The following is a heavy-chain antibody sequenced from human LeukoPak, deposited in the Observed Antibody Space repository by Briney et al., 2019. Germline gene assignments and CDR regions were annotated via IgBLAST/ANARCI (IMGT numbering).Heavy chain of an antibody. D-gene: IGHD5-24*01. J-gene: IGHJ4*02. CDR2: INPSGGST. V-gene: IGHV1-46*01. CDR1: GYTFTSYY. CDR3: ARDGVDGYNLWDFDY. Sequence: ASVKVSCKASGYTFTSYYMHWVRQAPGQGLEWMGIINPSGGSTSYAQKFQGRVTMTRDTSTSTVYMELSSLRSEDTDVYYCARDGVDGYNLWDFDYWGQGTLVTVSS.